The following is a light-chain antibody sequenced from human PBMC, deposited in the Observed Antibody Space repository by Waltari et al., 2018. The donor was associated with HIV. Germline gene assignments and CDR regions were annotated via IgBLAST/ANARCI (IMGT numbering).Light chain of an antibody. V-gene: IGKV3-11*01. CDR2: DAS. Sequence: EIVLTQSPATLSLSPGERATLSCRASQSVSSSLAWYQQKPGQAPRLLIFDASNRATGIPARFSGSGSGTDFTLTISSLQPDDFATYYCQQYNSYPYTFGQGTKLEIK. CDR1: QSVSSS. J-gene: IGKJ2*01. CDR3: QQYNSYPYT.